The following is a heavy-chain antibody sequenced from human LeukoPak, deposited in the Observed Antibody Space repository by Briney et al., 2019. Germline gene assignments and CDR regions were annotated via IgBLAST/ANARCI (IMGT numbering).Heavy chain of an antibody. CDR3: ARDPGALDD. CDR2: ISSSSSTI. J-gene: IGHJ4*01. D-gene: IGHD2-8*02. CDR1: GFSFSSYS. V-gene: IGHV3-48*01. Sequence: GGSLRLSCAASGFSFSSYSMNWVRQAPGKGLEWVSYISSSSSTIYYADSVKGRFTISRDNAKNSLYLQMNSLRAEDTAVYYWARDPGALDDWGQASSATVSS.